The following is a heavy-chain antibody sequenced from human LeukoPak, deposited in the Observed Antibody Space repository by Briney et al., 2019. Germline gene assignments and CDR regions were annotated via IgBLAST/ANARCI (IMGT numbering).Heavy chain of an antibody. J-gene: IGHJ4*02. D-gene: IGHD2-15*01. CDR1: GGSISSSNW. Sequence: SETLSLTCAVSGGSISSSNWWSWVRQPPGKGLEWIGEIYHSGSTNYNPSLKSRVTISVDTSKNQFSLKLSSVTAADTAVYYCARDRVDDPNDYWGQGTLVTVSS. CDR2: IYHSGST. V-gene: IGHV4-4*02. CDR3: ARDRVDDPNDY.